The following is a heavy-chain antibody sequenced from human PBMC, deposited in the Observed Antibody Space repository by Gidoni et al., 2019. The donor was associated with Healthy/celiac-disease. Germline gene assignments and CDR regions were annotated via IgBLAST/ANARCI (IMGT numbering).Heavy chain of an antibody. J-gene: IGHJ6*02. Sequence: QVQLVESGGGVVQPGRSLRLYCAASGFTFSSYCMHWVRQAPGKGLEWVAVRWYDGSNKYYADSVKGRFTISRDNSKNTLYLQMNSLRAEDTAVYYCASLGSGWYSSDYYYGMDVWGQGTTVTVSS. V-gene: IGHV3-33*01. CDR2: RWYDGSNK. CDR1: GFTFSSYC. CDR3: ASLGSGWYSSDYYYGMDV. D-gene: IGHD6-19*01.